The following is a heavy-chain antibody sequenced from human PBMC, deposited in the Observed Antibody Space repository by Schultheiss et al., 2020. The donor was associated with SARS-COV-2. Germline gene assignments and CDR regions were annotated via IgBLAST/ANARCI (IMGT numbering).Heavy chain of an antibody. J-gene: IGHJ4*02. Sequence: SVKVSCKASGFTFISSAMQWVRQARGQRLEWIGWIVAGSGNTNYALELQERVTITWDMSTSTAYMELSSLRSEDSAVYYCAIGGSSQSHFDYWGQGSLVTVSS. CDR2: IVAGSGNT. D-gene: IGHD3-16*01. V-gene: IGHV1-58*02. CDR3: AIGGSSQSHFDY. CDR1: GFTFISSA.